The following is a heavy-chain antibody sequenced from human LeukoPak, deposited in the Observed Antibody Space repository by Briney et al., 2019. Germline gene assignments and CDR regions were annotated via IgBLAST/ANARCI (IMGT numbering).Heavy chain of an antibody. CDR2: IYYSGST. D-gene: IGHD2-2*01. CDR1: GGSISSGGYY. V-gene: IGHV4-31*03. Sequence: SETLSLTCTVSGGSISSGGYYWGWIRHHPGKGLEWIGYIYYSGSTYYNPSLKSRVTISVDTSKNQFSLKLSSVTAADTAVYYCARVGLGYCSSTSCFDNWFDPWGQGTLVTVSS. CDR3: ARVGLGYCSSTSCFDNWFDP. J-gene: IGHJ5*02.